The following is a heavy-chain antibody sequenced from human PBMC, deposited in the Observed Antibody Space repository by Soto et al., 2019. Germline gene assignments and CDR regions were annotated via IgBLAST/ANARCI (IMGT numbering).Heavy chain of an antibody. Sequence: ASVKVSCKASGYTFTSYAMHWVRQAPGQRLEWMGWINAGNGNTKYSQKFQGRVTITRDTSASTAYMELSSLRSEDTAVYYCAREDYDFWSGHRRNGMDVWGQGTTVTVSS. J-gene: IGHJ6*02. CDR3: AREDYDFWSGHRRNGMDV. D-gene: IGHD3-3*01. V-gene: IGHV1-3*01. CDR1: GYTFTSYA. CDR2: INAGNGNT.